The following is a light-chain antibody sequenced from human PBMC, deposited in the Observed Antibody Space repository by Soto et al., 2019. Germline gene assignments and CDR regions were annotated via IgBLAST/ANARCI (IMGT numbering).Light chain of an antibody. J-gene: IGLJ1*01. CDR1: TGPVTSAFY. V-gene: IGLV7-43*01. Sequence: VGTQEPSLTVSPGGTVTLTCASSTGPVTSAFYPTWFQQKPGQAPRALIYSTNNKHSWTPARFSGSLLGGKAALTLSGVQPEDEAEYYCLLYYGGVKRVFGTGTKVTVL. CDR2: STN. CDR3: LLYYGGVKRV.